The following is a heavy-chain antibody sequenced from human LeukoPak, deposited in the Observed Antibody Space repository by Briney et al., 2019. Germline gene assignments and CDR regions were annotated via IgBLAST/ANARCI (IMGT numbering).Heavy chain of an antibody. CDR2: IHPDGSIT. CDR1: GFTISNYW. D-gene: IGHD5-12*01. V-gene: IGHV3-74*03. J-gene: IGHJ5*02. CDR3: APQQTYSPYNWFDP. Sequence: GGSLRLSCVGSGFTISNYWIHWVRQAPGTGLVWVSRIHPDGSITTYADSVEGRFTISRDNAKNTLYLQMNSLRAEDTAVYYCAPQQTYSPYNWFDPWGQGTLVTVSS.